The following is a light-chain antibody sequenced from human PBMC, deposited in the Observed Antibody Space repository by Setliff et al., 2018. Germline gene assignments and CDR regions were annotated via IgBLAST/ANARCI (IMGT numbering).Light chain of an antibody. V-gene: IGLV2-14*01. CDR1: GSDVGGYNH. CDR3: TSYTTRDTYV. CDR2: DVD. J-gene: IGLJ1*01. Sequence: QSVLTQPASVSGSPGQSITISCTGTGSDVGGYNHVSWFQQHPGQAPKLMIYDVDERPSGVSNRFSGSKSGNTASLTISGLQAEDEADYYCTSYTTRDTYVFGTGTKVTVL.